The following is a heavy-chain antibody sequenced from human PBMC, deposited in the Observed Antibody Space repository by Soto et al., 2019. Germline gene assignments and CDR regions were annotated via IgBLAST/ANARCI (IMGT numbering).Heavy chain of an antibody. V-gene: IGHV3-30*18. J-gene: IGHJ4*02. CDR2: ISYDGSNK. CDR1: GFTFSSYG. D-gene: IGHD3-22*01. CDR3: AKQGSYYYDSSGYPTDYYFDY. Sequence: GGSLRLSCAASGFTFSSYGMHWVRQAPGKGLEWVAVISYDGSNKYYADSVKGRFTNSRDNSKNTLYLQMNSLRAEDTALYYCAKQGSYYYDSSGYPTDYYFDYWGQGTLVTVSS.